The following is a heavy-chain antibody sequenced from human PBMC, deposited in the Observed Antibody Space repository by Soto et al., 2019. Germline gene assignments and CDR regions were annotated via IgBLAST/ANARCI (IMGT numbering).Heavy chain of an antibody. V-gene: IGHV1-69*12. D-gene: IGHD6-6*01. CDR3: ARGESIAAFWFDY. CDR1: GGTFSSYA. CDR2: IIPIFSTA. Sequence: QVKRVQSGAEVKKPGSSVKVSCKPSGGTFSSYAISWVRQAPGQGLEWMGGIIPIFSTATYAQKFQGRVTLTADESTSTAYMELSSLRSEDTAVSYCARGESIAAFWFDYWGQGTLVTVSS. J-gene: IGHJ4*02.